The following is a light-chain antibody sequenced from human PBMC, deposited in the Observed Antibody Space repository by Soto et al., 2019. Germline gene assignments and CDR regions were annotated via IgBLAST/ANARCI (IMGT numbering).Light chain of an antibody. CDR3: HQYYKWPLT. CDR2: DAS. J-gene: IGKJ4*01. Sequence: EIVMTQSPATLSVSPGERATLSCRASQSVINNLAWYQQKPGQAPSLLIYDASTRATGIPARFSGSGSATEFTLTISSLQSQGFAVYYCHQYYKWPLTFGGGTKVEI. V-gene: IGKV3-15*01. CDR1: QSVINN.